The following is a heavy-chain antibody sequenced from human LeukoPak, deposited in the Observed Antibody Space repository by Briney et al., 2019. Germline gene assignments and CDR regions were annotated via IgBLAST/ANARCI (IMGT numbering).Heavy chain of an antibody. V-gene: IGHV1-69*08. J-gene: IGHJ6*03. D-gene: IGHD5-12*01. CDR1: RDAFTSNT. CDR3: ARGRGGYLVVNSGFEPRDYYYFYMDV. CDR2: IIPVSGTL. Sequence: ASVKVSCKATRDAFTSNTISWVRQAPGQGLEWIGRIIPVSGTLYYAPKFQDRVKITADKSTTTSYMELSSLRSEDTAVYYCARGRGGYLVVNSGFEPRDYYYFYMDVWAKGTTVIVSS.